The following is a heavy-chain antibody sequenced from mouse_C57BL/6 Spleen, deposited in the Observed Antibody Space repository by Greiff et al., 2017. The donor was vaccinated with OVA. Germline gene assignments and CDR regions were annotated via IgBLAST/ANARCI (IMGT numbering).Heavy chain of an antibody. CDR1: GYSITSGYY. J-gene: IGHJ2*01. CDR2: ISYDGSN. Sequence: EVHLVESGPGLVKPSQSLSLTCSVTGYSITSGYYWNWIRQFPGNKLEWMGYISYDGSNNYNPSLKNRISITRDTSKNQFFLKLNSVTTEDTATYYCAIYYDYAFDYWGQGTTLTVSS. V-gene: IGHV3-6*01. D-gene: IGHD2-4*01. CDR3: AIYYDYAFDY.